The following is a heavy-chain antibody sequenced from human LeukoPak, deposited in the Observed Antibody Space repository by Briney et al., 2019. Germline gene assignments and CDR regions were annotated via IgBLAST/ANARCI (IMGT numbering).Heavy chain of an antibody. CDR2: IYTSGST. Sequence: SQTLSLTCTVSGGSISSGSYYWRWIRQPAGKGLEWIGRIYTSGSTNYNPSLKSRVTISVDTSKNQFSLKLSSVTAADTAVYYCARNKGTKWLQFDYWGQGTLVTVSS. V-gene: IGHV4-61*02. CDR3: ARNKGTKWLQFDY. J-gene: IGHJ4*02. CDR1: GGSISSGSYY. D-gene: IGHD6-19*01.